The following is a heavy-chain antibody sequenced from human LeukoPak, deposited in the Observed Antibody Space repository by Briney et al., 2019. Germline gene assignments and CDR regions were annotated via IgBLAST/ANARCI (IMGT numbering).Heavy chain of an antibody. Sequence: GGSLRLSCAASEFTFSSYDMNWVRQAPEKGLEWVSSISSTSGYIYYADSVKGRFTISRDNAKNSLYLQMNSLRADDTAVYYCARSGSHDYWGQGTLVTVSS. CDR2: ISSTSGYI. CDR3: ARSGSHDY. J-gene: IGHJ4*02. V-gene: IGHV3-21*04. D-gene: IGHD1-26*01. CDR1: EFTFSSYD.